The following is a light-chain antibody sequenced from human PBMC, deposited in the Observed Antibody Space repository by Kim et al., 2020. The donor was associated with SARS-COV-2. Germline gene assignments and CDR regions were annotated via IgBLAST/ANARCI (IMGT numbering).Light chain of an antibody. V-gene: IGKV1-27*01. Sequence: ASVGDRVTITCRASHGLSHSLAWYRQKPGKGPMLLIYGASTLQSGVPSRFSGIGSGTDFTLTISSLQPEDAATYYCQKYDSAPWTFGQGTKVDIK. CDR3: QKYDSAPWT. CDR2: GAS. CDR1: HGLSHS. J-gene: IGKJ1*01.